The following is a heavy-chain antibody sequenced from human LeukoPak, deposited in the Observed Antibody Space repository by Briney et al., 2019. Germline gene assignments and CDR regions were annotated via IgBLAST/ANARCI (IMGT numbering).Heavy chain of an antibody. CDR3: VRSSSSIFDY. Sequence: PSETLSLTCTVSGYSISSGYYWGWIRQPPGKGLEWIGSIYHSGSTYYNPSLKSRVSRSVDTSKNQFSLKLSSVTAAHTAVYYCVRSSSSIFDYWGQGTLVTVSP. D-gene: IGHD6-6*01. CDR2: IYHSGST. J-gene: IGHJ4*02. V-gene: IGHV4-38-2*02. CDR1: GYSISSGYY.